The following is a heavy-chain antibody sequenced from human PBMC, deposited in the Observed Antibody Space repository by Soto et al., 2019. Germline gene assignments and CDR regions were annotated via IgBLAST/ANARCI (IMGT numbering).Heavy chain of an antibody. J-gene: IGHJ3*01. CDR3: ARSTEWNAFDL. D-gene: IGHD3-3*01. CDR1: GFTVIRDY. Sequence: EEQLVETGGGLIQPGGSLRLSCAVSGFTVIRDYMNWVRQAPGKGLEWVSVIYSGGTTYHADSVKGLFTISRDNSGNTLFLQMNSLRGEDTAMYYCARSTEWNAFDLWGQGTMVTVSS. CDR2: IYSGGTT. V-gene: IGHV3-53*02.